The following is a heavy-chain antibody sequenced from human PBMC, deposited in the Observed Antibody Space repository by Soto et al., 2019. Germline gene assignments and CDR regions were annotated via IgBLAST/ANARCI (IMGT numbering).Heavy chain of an antibody. D-gene: IGHD3-16*01. J-gene: IGHJ6*02. CDR3: ARDGGVGEGDYYNYGMDV. Sequence: QVQLVESGGGVVQPGRSLRLSCAASGFTFSSYAMHWVRQAPGKGLEWVAVISYDGSNKYYADSVKGRFTISRDNSKNTLYLQMNSLRAEDTAVYYCARDGGVGEGDYYNYGMDVWGQGTTVTVSS. V-gene: IGHV3-30-3*01. CDR2: ISYDGSNK. CDR1: GFTFSSYA.